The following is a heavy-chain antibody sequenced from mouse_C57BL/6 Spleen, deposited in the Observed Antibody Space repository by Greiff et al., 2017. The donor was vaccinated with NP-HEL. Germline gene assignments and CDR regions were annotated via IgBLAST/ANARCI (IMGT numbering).Heavy chain of an antibody. CDR1: GYTFTSYW. CDR3: ARIGSSYFDY. CDR2: IHPNSGST. J-gene: IGHJ2*01. V-gene: IGHV1-64*01. Sequence: VQLQQSGAELVKPGASVKLSCKASGYTFTSYWMHWVKQRPGQGLEWIGMIHPNSGSTNYNEKFKSKATLTVDKSSSTAYMQLSSLTSEDSAVYYCARIGSSYFDYWGQGTTLTVAS. D-gene: IGHD1-1*01.